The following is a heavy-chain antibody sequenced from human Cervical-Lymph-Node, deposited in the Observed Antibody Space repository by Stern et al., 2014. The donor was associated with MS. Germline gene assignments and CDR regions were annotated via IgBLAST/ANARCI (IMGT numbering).Heavy chain of an antibody. CDR2: TSGYNGDS. J-gene: IGHJ4*02. CDR3: AREAKTGKIVVAVFDF. Sequence: QVQLVQSGAEVKKPGASVKVACKASGYSFDTYDINWVRQAPGQGLEWMGWTSGYNGDSGYAQKFQGRATITRDSSTDTAYLELRSLTSDDTAVYYCAREAKTGKIVVAVFDFWGQGTPVSVSS. V-gene: IGHV1-18*01. CDR1: GYSFDTYD. D-gene: IGHD6-19*01.